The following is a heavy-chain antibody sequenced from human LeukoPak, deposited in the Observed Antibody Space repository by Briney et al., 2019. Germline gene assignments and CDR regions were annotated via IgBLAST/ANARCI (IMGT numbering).Heavy chain of an antibody. V-gene: IGHV3-30-3*01. CDR3: ARGEREYDSSGYYYDY. D-gene: IGHD3-22*01. J-gene: IGHJ4*02. CDR2: ISYDGSNK. Sequence: GRSLRLSCAASGFTFSSYAMHWVRQAPGKGLEWVAVISYDGSNKYYADSVKGRFTISRDNSKNTLYLQMNSLRAEDTAVYYCARGEREYDSSGYYYDYWGQGTLVTVSS. CDR1: GFTFSSYA.